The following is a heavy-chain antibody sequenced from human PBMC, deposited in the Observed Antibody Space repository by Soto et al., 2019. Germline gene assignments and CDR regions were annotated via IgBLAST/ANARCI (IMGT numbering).Heavy chain of an antibody. V-gene: IGHV4-34*01. CDR3: AREKTTGLFDY. D-gene: IGHD1-7*01. J-gene: IGHJ4*02. CDR2: INHSGST. Sequence: SETLSVTCAVYGGSFSGYYWTWIRQPPWTGLEWIGEINHSGSTNYNPSLKSRVTISVDTSKNQFSLKLTSVTAADTAVYYCAREKTTGLFDYWGQGTLVTVST. CDR1: GGSFSGYY.